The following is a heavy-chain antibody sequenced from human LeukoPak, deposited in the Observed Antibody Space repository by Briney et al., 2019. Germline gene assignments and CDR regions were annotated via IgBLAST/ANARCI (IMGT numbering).Heavy chain of an antibody. V-gene: IGHV4-59*01. J-gene: IGHJ4*02. CDR3: ARDSVAAPRVFDY. CDR1: GGSISTYY. CDR2: VSSNEGT. Sequence: SETLSLTCTVSGGSISTYYWGWIRQPPGEGLEWIGYVSSNEGTNYNPSLKSRVTILVDTSKNQFSLKLSSVTAADTAVYYCARDSVAAPRVFDYWGQGTLVTVSS. D-gene: IGHD6-13*01.